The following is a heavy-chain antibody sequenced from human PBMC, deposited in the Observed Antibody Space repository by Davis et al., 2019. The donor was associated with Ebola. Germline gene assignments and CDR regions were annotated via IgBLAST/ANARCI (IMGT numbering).Heavy chain of an antibody. D-gene: IGHD1-7*01. CDR3: ANSPFPPVYYFDY. CDR1: GFTFSGSA. Sequence: GGSLRLSCAASGFTFSGSAMHWVRQASGKGLEWVGRIRSKANSYATAYAASVKGRFTISRDDSKNTLYLQMNSLRAEDTAVYYCANSPFPPVYYFDYWGQGTLVTVSS. V-gene: IGHV3-73*01. CDR2: IRSKANSYAT. J-gene: IGHJ4*02.